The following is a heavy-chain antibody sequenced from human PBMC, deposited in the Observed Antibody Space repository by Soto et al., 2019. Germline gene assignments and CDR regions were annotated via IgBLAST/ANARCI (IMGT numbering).Heavy chain of an antibody. V-gene: IGHV3-21*01. J-gene: IGHJ4*02. CDR3: ARALRYCSGGICYPPPYYFDY. CDR2: ISSTSSFI. Sequence: EVQLVESGGGPVKPGGSLRVSCAASGFTFSTYNMNWVRQAPGKGLEWVSSISSTSSFIYYADSVKGRFTISRDNAKNSLSLHMNSLRAEDTAVYYCARALRYCSGGICYPPPYYFDYWGQGTLVTVSS. CDR1: GFTFSTYN. D-gene: IGHD2-15*01.